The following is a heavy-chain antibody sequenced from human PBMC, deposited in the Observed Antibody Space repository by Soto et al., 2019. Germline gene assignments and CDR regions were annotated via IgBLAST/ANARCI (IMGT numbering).Heavy chain of an antibody. CDR2: ISAYNGNT. Sequence: QVQLVQSGAEVKKPGASVKVSCKASGYTFTSYGISWVRQAPGQGLEWMGWISAYNGNTNYAQKLQGRVTMTTATSTSTTCRDLTRLRSDDTAVDYCALWSTVETGNCWGKGTLVTASP. CDR3: ALWSTVETGNC. CDR1: GYTFTSYG. D-gene: IGHD4-17*01. J-gene: IGHJ4*02. V-gene: IGHV1-18*01.